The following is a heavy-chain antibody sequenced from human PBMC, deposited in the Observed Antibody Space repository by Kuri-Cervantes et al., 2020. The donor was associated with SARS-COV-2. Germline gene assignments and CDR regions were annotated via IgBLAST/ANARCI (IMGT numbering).Heavy chain of an antibody. CDR3: ARGGYCSGGSCYSVYYYYYYGMDV. D-gene: IGHD2-15*01. CDR1: GFTFSSYS. Sequence: GESLKISCAASGFTFSSYSMNWVRQALGKGLEWVSSISSSSSYIYYADSVKGRFTISRDNAKNSLYLQMNSLRDEDTAVYYCARGGYCSGGSCYSVYYYYYYGMDVLGQETTVTVSS. J-gene: IGHJ6*02. V-gene: IGHV3-21*01. CDR2: ISSSSSYI.